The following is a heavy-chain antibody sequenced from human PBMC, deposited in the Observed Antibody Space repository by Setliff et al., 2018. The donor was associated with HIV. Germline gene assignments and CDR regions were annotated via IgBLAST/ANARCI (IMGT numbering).Heavy chain of an antibody. Sequence: SETLSLTCTVSGAFNSRYYWSWIRQPPGKGLEWIGYFYDSGSTYYNPSLKSRVTISVDTSKKQFSLKLTSVTAADAAVYYCARTPTDYYDSTRLGDGFDIWGQGTVVTVSS. V-gene: IGHV4-59*08. J-gene: IGHJ3*02. CDR2: FYDSGST. CDR1: GAFNSRYY. CDR3: ARTPTDYYDSTRLGDGFDI. D-gene: IGHD3-22*01.